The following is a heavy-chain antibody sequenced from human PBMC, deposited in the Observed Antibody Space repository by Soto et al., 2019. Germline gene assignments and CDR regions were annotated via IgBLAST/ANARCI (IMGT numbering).Heavy chain of an antibody. CDR2: IYHSGST. D-gene: IGHD2-2*02. CDR1: GGSISSSNW. CDR3: ARDSPSTVVETYAIKEPYYYYGLDV. J-gene: IGHJ6*02. Sequence: SETLSLTCAVSGGSISSSNWRRWVRQPPGKGLEWIGEIYHSGSTNYNQSLKSRVTISVDKSKNQFSLKLSSVTAADTAVYYCARDSPSTVVETYAIKEPYYYYGLDVWGQGTTVTVSS. V-gene: IGHV4-4*02.